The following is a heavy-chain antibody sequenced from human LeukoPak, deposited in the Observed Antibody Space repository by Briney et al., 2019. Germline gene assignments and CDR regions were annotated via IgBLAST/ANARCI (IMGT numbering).Heavy chain of an antibody. D-gene: IGHD2-8*02. CDR3: ATYRQVLLPFES. Sequence: GGSLRLSCAASGFTFSRYSMNWVRQAPGKGLEWVSSISISSNYKYYPDSLKGRFTISRDNAKNSLYLQMNSLRAEDTAIYYCATYRQVLLPFESWGQGTLVTVSS. J-gene: IGHJ4*02. CDR1: GFTFSRYS. CDR2: ISISSNYK. V-gene: IGHV3-21*04.